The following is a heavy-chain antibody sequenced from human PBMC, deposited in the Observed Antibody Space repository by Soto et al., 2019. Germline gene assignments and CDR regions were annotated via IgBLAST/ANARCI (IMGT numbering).Heavy chain of an antibody. Sequence: LRLSCAASGFSFSNAWMSWVRQAPGKGLEWVGRIKSKTDGGTTDYAAPVKGRFTISRDDSKNTLYLQMNSLKTEDTAVYYRTTDFEVYDFWSGYSRYYFDYWGQGTLVTVSS. CDR1: GFSFSNAW. V-gene: IGHV3-15*01. D-gene: IGHD3-3*01. CDR3: TTDFEVYDFWSGYSRYYFDY. J-gene: IGHJ4*02. CDR2: IKSKTDGGTT.